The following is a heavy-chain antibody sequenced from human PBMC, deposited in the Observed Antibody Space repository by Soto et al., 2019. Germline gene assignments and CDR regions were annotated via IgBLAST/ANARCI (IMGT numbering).Heavy chain of an antibody. CDR1: GGSISSYY. CDR3: ARDLGYYGSGSYSNWFDP. CDR2: IYYSGST. V-gene: IGHV4-59*01. D-gene: IGHD3-10*01. J-gene: IGHJ5*02. Sequence: SETLSLTCTVSGGSISSYYWSWIRQPPGKGLEWIGYIYYSGSTNYNPSLKSRVTISVDTSKIHFSLKLSSVTAADTAVYYCARDLGYYGSGSYSNWFDPWGQGTLVTVSS.